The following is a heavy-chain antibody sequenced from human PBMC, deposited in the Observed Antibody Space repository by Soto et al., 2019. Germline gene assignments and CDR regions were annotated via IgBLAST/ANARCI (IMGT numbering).Heavy chain of an antibody. J-gene: IGHJ6*02. CDR3: ARGAALGYCSSTSCYKGMDV. CDR2: INPSGGST. D-gene: IGHD2-2*02. CDR1: GYTFTSYY. V-gene: IGHV1-46*01. Sequence: GASVKVSCKASGYTFTSYYMHWVRQAPGQGLEWMGIINPSGGSTSYAQKFQGRVTMTRGTSTSTVYMELSSLRSEDTAVYYCARGAALGYCSSTSCYKGMDVWGQGTTVTVS.